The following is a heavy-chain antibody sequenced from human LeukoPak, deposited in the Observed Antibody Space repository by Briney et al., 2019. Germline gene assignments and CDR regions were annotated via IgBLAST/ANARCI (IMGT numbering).Heavy chain of an antibody. Sequence: GVSLRLSCAASGFTLSKFWVTWVPQAPGRGRVWVAGINSDATRITYAATVMGRFTISRDNAKNPLYLQMNSLRDEDTAVYYCARGGQLAPFDYWGQGTLVTV. V-gene: IGHV3-74*03. CDR3: ARGGQLAPFDY. D-gene: IGHD3-3*02. CDR2: INSDATRI. J-gene: IGHJ4*02. CDR1: GFTLSKFW.